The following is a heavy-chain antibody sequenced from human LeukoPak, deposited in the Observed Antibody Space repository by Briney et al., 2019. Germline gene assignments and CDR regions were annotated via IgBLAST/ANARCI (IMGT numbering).Heavy chain of an antibody. CDR1: GYSFPNYW. CDR3: ARQYSSGWYEGVY. J-gene: IGHJ4*02. D-gene: IGHD6-19*01. Sequence: GESLKIFRTGPGYSFPNYWNGWVRQMPGKGLEWMGIIYPGDSDTRYSPSFQGQVTISADKSISTAYLQWSSLKASDTAMYYCARQYSSGWYEGVYWGQGTLVTVSS. V-gene: IGHV5-51*01. CDR2: IYPGDSDT.